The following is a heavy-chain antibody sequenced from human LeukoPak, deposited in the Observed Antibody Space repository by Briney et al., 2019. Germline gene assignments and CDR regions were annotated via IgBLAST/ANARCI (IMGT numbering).Heavy chain of an antibody. J-gene: IGHJ5*02. CDR1: GFTFSSYG. CDR2: ISGSGGST. V-gene: IGHV3-23*01. CDR3: AKRYSAYDRTFDP. Sequence: HPGGSLRLSCAASGFTFSSYGMSWVRQAPGKGLEWVSAISGSGGSTYYADSVKGRFTISRDNSKNTLYLQMNSLRAEDTAVYYCAKRYSAYDRTFDPWGQGTLVTVSS. D-gene: IGHD5-12*01.